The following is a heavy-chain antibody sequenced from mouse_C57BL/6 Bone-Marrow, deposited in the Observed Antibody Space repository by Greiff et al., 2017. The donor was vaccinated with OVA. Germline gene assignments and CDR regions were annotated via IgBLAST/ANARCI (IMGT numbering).Heavy chain of an antibody. V-gene: IGHV5-17*01. CDR1: GFTFSDYG. CDR2: ISSGSSTI. CDR3: ARQGITTDYYAMDY. Sequence: EVQRVESGGGLVKPGGSLKLSCAASGFTFSDYGMHWVRQAPEKGLEWVAYISSGSSTIYYADTVKGRFTISRDNAKNTLFLQMTSLRSEDTAMYYCARQGITTDYYAMDYWGQGTSVTVSS. J-gene: IGHJ4*01. D-gene: IGHD1-1*01.